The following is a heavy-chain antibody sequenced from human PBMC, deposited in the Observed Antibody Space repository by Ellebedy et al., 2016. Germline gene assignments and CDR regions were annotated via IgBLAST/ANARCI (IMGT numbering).Heavy chain of an antibody. CDR2: MNPNSGNT. V-gene: IGHV1-8*01. CDR1: GYTFTSYD. J-gene: IGHJ4*02. Sequence: ASVKVSXXASGYTFTSYDINWVRQATGQGLEWMGWMNPNSGNTGYAQKFQGRVTMTRNTSISTAYMELSSLRSEDTAVYYCARGKYSYGQELGGYWGQGTLVTVSS. D-gene: IGHD5-18*01. CDR3: ARGKYSYGQELGGY.